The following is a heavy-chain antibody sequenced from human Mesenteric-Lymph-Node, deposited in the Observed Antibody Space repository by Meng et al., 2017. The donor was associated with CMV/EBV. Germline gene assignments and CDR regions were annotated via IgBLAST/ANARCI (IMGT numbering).Heavy chain of an antibody. D-gene: IGHD2-2*02. V-gene: IGHV1-18*01. CDR1: GYTFSNYG. CDR2: ISDYTGNA. J-gene: IGHJ6*02. CDR3: ARGHKGYRSGSTWYIDVTYGMDV. Sequence: ASVKVSCKASGYTFSNYGINWVRQAPGQGPEWMGWISDYTGNANYAQKLQGRVTMTTDTSTSTAYMELRSLRSDDTAVYYCARGHKGYRSGSTWYIDVTYGMDVWGQGTAVTVSS.